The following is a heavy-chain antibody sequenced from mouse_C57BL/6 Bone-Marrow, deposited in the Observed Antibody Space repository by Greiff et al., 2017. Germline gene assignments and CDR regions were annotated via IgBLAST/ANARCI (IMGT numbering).Heavy chain of an antibody. Sequence: VKLQQPGAELVKPGASVKLSCKASGYNFTSYWMHWVKQRPGQGLEWIGTIHPNSGSTNYNEKFKSKATLTVDKSSSTAYMQLSSLTSEDSAVYYCARGGVRGRESWFAYWGQGTLVTVSA. V-gene: IGHV1-64*01. CDR1: GYNFTSYW. CDR2: IHPNSGST. J-gene: IGHJ3*01. CDR3: ARGGVRGRESWFAY.